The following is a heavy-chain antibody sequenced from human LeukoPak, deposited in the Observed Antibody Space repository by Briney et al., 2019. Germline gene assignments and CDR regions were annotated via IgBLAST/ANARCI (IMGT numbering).Heavy chain of an antibody. J-gene: IGHJ4*02. CDR3: AKRSVGYDFWSGVDY. D-gene: IGHD3-3*01. V-gene: IGHV3-23*01. CDR1: GFTLSSNW. Sequence: PGGSLRLSCVVSGFTLSSNWMSWVRQAPGKGLEWVSAISASSGTTYYADSVKGRFTISRDNSKNTLHLRMNSLRAEDTAVYYCAKRSVGYDFWSGVDYWGQGTLVTVSS. CDR2: ISASSGTT.